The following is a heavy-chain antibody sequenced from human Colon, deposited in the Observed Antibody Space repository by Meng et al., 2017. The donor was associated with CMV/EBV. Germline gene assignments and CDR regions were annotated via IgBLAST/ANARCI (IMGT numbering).Heavy chain of an antibody. J-gene: IGHJ6*02. Sequence: GGSLRLSCAASGFTVSTVNMHWVRQAPGKGPEWVAVIWNNGRDSYYAASVKGRFTISRDESKNTAYLQMNSLKTEDTAVYYCTRFDCWGGDCYPDVWGQGTTVTVSS. V-gene: IGHV3-33*08. CDR2: IWNNGRDS. CDR3: TRFDCWGGDCYPDV. D-gene: IGHD2-21*01. CDR1: GFTVSTVN.